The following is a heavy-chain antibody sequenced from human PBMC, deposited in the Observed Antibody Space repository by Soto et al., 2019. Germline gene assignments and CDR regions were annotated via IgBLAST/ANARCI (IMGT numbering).Heavy chain of an antibody. CDR3: ARDYYDSSGYSADFDY. CDR1: GFTFSSYS. Sequence: EVQLVESGGGLVQPGGSLRLSCAASGFTFSSYSMNWVRQAPGKGLEWVSYISSSSSTIYYADSVKGRFTISRDNAQHSLYLQMNSLRAEDTAVYYCARDYYDSSGYSADFDYWGQGTLVTVSS. D-gene: IGHD3-22*01. J-gene: IGHJ4*02. CDR2: ISSSSSTI. V-gene: IGHV3-48*01.